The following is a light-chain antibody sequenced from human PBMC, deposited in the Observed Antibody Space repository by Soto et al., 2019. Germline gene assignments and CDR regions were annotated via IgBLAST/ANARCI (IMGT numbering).Light chain of an antibody. J-gene: IGKJ4*01. CDR1: HDITSA. CDR2: DAS. CDR3: PKIKSYPLT. V-gene: IGKV1-13*02. Sequence: ALQLTQAPASLSASVGDRVTITCRADHDITSALAWYQHKPGRPPKLLIYDASFLESGVPSRFSGSGFGTEFSFTISSLQPEDFGTYHCPKIKSYPLTFGGGTKVEI.